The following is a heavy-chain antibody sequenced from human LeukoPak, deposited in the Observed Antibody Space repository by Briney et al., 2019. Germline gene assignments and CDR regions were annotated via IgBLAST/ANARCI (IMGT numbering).Heavy chain of an antibody. CDR1: GFTFSSYW. Sequence: GGSLRLSCAASGFTFSSYWMHWVRQAPGKGLVWVSRINSDGNSTSYADSVKGRFTISRDNAKNTLYLQMNSLRAEDTAVYYCAKDHLPGIVVADRDYWGQGTLVTVSS. D-gene: IGHD6-19*01. CDR2: INSDGNST. J-gene: IGHJ4*02. V-gene: IGHV3-74*01. CDR3: AKDHLPGIVVADRDY.